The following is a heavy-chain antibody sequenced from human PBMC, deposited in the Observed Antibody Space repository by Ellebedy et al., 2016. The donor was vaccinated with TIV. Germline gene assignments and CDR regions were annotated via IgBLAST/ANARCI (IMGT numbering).Heavy chain of an antibody. V-gene: IGHV3-30*18. D-gene: IGHD2-15*01. CDR3: AKDGLHCSQTTCKYFYYYHYMDV. CDR1: GFIFSDYG. Sequence: GESLKISXAASGFIFSDYGMHWVRLAPGKGLEWVAVISYDGSQTYYADSAKGRFTISRDNSRDALFLEMNTLRTEDTAVYYCAKDGLHCSQTTCKYFYYYHYMDVWGKGTTVTVSS. J-gene: IGHJ6*03. CDR2: ISYDGSQT.